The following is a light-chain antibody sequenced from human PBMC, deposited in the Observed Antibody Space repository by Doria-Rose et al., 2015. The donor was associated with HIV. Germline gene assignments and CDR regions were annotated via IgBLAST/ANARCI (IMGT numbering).Light chain of an antibody. CDR1: QSFSSNY. V-gene: IGKV3-20*01. J-gene: IGKJ1*01. CDR2: DGS. CDR3: HQYGTSWT. Sequence: EIELTQSPGTLSLSPGESATLSCRASQSFSSNYLAWYQQNPGQAPSLLIYDGSTRATGIPDRFSASGSGTDFTLTINRLEPEDFALYYCHQYGTSWTFGQGTKVEI.